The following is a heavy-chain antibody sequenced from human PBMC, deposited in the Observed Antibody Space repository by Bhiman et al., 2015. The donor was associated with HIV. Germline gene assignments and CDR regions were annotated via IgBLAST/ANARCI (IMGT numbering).Heavy chain of an antibody. J-gene: IGHJ6*02. CDR3: AKVRTVRGVRSSMDV. CDR1: GFTFSSYG. CDR2: IRYDGSNK. D-gene: IGHD3-10*02. Sequence: QVQLVESGGGVVQPGGSLRLSCAASGFTFSSYGMHWVRQAPGKGLEWVAFIRYDGSNKYYADSVKGRFTISRDNSKNTLYLQMNSLRAEDTAVYYCAKVRTVRGVRSSMDVWGQGTTVTVSS. V-gene: IGHV3-30*02.